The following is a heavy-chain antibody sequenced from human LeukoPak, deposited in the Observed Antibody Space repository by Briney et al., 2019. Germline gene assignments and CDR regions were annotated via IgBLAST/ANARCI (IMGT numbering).Heavy chain of an antibody. Sequence: GGSLKLSCAASGFTFSGSAMHWVRQASGKGLEWVSRIRSKAYSYATAYGASVKGRFTISRDDSKNTAYLQMNSLKTEDTAVCYCTQAPYLSDYYMDVWGKGTTVTVSS. CDR1: GFTFSGSA. J-gene: IGHJ6*03. CDR2: IRSKAYSYAT. V-gene: IGHV3-73*01. CDR3: TQAPYLSDYYMDV.